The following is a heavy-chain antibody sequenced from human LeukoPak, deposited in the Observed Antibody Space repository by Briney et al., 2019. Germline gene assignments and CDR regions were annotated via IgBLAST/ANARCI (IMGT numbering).Heavy chain of an antibody. CDR2: ISWNSGSI. Sequence: GGSLRLSCAASGFAFDDYAMHWVRQAPGKGLEWVSGISWNSGSIGYADSVKGRFTISRDNAKNSLYLQMNSLRAEDTALYYCAKDSGGSPDGDYYYGMDVWGQGTTVTVSS. D-gene: IGHD2-15*01. CDR3: AKDSGGSPDGDYYYGMDV. J-gene: IGHJ6*02. CDR1: GFAFDDYA. V-gene: IGHV3-9*01.